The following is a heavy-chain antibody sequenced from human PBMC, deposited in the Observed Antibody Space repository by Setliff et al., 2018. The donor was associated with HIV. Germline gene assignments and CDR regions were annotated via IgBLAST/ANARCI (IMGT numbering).Heavy chain of an antibody. J-gene: IGHJ4*02. V-gene: IGHV2-5*01. CDR2: IYWNDDK. D-gene: IGHD6-13*01. Sequence: SGPTLVNPTQTLTLTCTFSGFSLTSSGVGVGWIRQPPGKALEWLALIYWNDDKRYSPSLQSRLTITKDTSKNQVVLTMTNMGPVDTATYYCAHRPSGGAAAALLDYWGQGTLVTVSS. CDR1: GFSLTSSGVG. CDR3: AHRPSGGAAAALLDY.